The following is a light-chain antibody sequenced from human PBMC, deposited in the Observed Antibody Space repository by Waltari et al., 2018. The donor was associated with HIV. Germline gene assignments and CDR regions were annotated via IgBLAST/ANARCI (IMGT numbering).Light chain of an antibody. V-gene: IGLV3-21*01. J-gene: IGLJ2*01. CDR1: KIGTKR. CDR3: QVWDSDTDHVI. Sequence: SVLTQSPSVSVAPGETATITCGGNKIGTKRVHWYQQKAGPAPVLVIFYDSDRPSGIPERFSGSNFGNTATLTISRVEAGDEADYYCQVWDSDTDHVIFGAGTKLTVL. CDR2: YDS.